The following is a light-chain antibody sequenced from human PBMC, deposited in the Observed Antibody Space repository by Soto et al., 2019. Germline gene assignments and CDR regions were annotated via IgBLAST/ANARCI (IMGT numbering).Light chain of an antibody. CDR2: GAS. CDR1: QSVRSNY. CDR3: QQDGTSPPLT. J-gene: IGKJ4*01. Sequence: EIVLTQSPGTLSLSPGDRATLSCRASQSVRSNYLAWYQQKPGQAPRLLLYGASSRATGIPDRFSGSGSGTDFTLTISRLEPEDFALYYCQQDGTSPPLTFGGGTKVEIK. V-gene: IGKV3-20*01.